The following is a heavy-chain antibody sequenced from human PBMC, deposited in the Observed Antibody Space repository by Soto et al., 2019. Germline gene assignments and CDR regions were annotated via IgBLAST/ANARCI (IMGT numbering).Heavy chain of an antibody. Sequence: ASVKVSCKASGYTFTSYGISWVRQAPGQGLEWMGWISAYNGNTNYAQKLQGRVTMTTDTSTSTAYIELRSLRSDDTAVYYCARDLLFATYDLPVRYPDAFDIWGQGTMVTVSS. CDR1: GYTFTSYG. CDR2: ISAYNGNT. D-gene: IGHD3-9*01. CDR3: ARDLLFATYDLPVRYPDAFDI. J-gene: IGHJ3*02. V-gene: IGHV1-18*01.